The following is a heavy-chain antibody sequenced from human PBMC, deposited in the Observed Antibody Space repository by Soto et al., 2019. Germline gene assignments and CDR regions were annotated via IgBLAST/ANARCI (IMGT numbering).Heavy chain of an antibody. CDR2: IHYSGSV. CDR1: GGSISYDHYH. J-gene: IGHJ6*02. D-gene: IGHD2-21*02. Sequence: QVQLQESGPGLVRPSQTLSLTCTVSGGSISYDHYHWTWIRQPPGKGLEWIGYIHYSGSVFYNPFLQSRLSMSVDPSKHLFSLKRSSVTAADTAVYFCVREDDGGDRDYDGLDVWGQGTTGTVSS. V-gene: IGHV4-30-4*01. CDR3: VREDDGGDRDYDGLDV.